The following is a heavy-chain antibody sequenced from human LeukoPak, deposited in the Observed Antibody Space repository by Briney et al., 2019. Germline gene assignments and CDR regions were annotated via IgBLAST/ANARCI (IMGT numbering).Heavy chain of an antibody. V-gene: IGHV3-7*03. CDR1: GFSFSSYG. Sequence: GGSLRLSCAGSGFSFSSYGMTWVRQAPGKGLEWVAIIKEDGREEYYVDSVKGRFTISRDNAKNSLYLQMNSPRVEDTAVYYCARDQSRRSDYWGQGTLVTVSS. CDR2: IKEDGREE. CDR3: ARDQSRRSDY. J-gene: IGHJ4*02.